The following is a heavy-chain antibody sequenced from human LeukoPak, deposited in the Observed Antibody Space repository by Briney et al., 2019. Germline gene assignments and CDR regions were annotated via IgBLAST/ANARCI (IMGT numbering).Heavy chain of an antibody. CDR2: IIPILGVA. D-gene: IGHD4-11*01. V-gene: IGHV1-69*04. CDR1: GGTFSSYA. CDR3: ARGRTVTDAFDI. J-gene: IGHJ3*02. Sequence: SVKVSCKASGGTFSSYAISWVRQAPGQGLEWMGRIIPILGVANYAQKFQGRVTITGDKSTSTAYMELSSLRSEDTAVYCCARGRTVTDAFDIWGQGTMVTVSS.